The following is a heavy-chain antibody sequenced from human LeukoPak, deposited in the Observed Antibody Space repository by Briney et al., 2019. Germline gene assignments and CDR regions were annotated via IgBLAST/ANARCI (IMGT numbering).Heavy chain of an antibody. D-gene: IGHD6-13*01. CDR1: GFTFNSYW. CDR2: IKHDGSQK. CDR3: ARDGRIGATARGY. Sequence: PGGSLRLSCAVTGFTFNSYWMSWVRQAPGKGLEWVANIKHDGSQKYYVDSVKGRFTISRDNAKNSLYLQMNSLRAEDTAVYYCARDGRIGATARGYGGQGTLVIVSS. V-gene: IGHV3-7*04. J-gene: IGHJ4*02.